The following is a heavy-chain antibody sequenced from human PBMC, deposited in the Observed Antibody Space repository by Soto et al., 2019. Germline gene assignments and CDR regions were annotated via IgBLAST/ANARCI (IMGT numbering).Heavy chain of an antibody. CDR1: GYTFTSYY. J-gene: IGHJ3*02. D-gene: IGHD3-22*01. V-gene: IGHV1-46*01. CDR3: ARDWDYDSSGYPGPHAFDI. CDR2: INPSGGST. Sequence: GASLKVSCKASGYTFTSYYMHWVRQAPGQGLEWMGIINPSGGSTSYAQKFQGRVTMTRDTSTSTVYMELSSLRSEDTAVYYCARDWDYDSSGYPGPHAFDIWGQGTMVTVSS.